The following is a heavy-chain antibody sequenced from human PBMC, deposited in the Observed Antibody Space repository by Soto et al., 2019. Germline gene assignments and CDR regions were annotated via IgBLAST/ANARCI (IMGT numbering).Heavy chain of an antibody. Sequence: GGSLRLSCAASGFTFSNAWMSWVRQAPGKGLEWVGRIKSKTDGGTTDYAAPVKGRFTISRDDSKNTLYLQMNSLKTEDTAVYYCTTPGTNSLLWFGESKDYYYYYYMDVWGKGTTVTVSS. CDR2: IKSKTDGGTT. CDR3: TTPGTNSLLWFGESKDYYYYYYMDV. V-gene: IGHV3-15*01. J-gene: IGHJ6*03. D-gene: IGHD3-10*01. CDR1: GFTFSNAW.